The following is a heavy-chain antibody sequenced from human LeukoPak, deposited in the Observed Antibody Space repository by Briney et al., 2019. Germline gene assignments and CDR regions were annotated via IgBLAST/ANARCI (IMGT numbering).Heavy chain of an antibody. V-gene: IGHV4-39*07. D-gene: IGHD1-7*01. CDR2: IYYSGST. J-gene: IGHJ3*02. CDR3: ARETFVTGTTIHAFDI. CDR1: GGSISNSSYY. Sequence: SETLSLTCTVSGGSISNSSYYWGWIRQPPGKGLEWIGSIYYSGSTYYNPSLKSRVTISVDTSKNQFSLKLSSVTAADTAVYYCARETFVTGTTIHAFDIWGQGTMVTVSS.